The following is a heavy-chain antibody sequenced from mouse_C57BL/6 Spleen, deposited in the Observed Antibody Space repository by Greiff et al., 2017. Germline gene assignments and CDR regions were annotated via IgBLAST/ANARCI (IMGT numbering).Heavy chain of an antibody. J-gene: IGHJ2*01. CDR3: ARYPLITTVVAPFDY. CDR2: IHPNSGST. V-gene: IGHV1-64*01. Sequence: QVQLQQPGAELVKPGASVKLSCKASGYTFTSYWMHWVKQRPGQGLEWIGMIHPNSGSTNYNEKFKSKATLTVDKSSSTAYMQLSSLTSEDSAVYYCARYPLITTVVAPFDYWGQGTTLTVFS. D-gene: IGHD1-1*01. CDR1: GYTFTSYW.